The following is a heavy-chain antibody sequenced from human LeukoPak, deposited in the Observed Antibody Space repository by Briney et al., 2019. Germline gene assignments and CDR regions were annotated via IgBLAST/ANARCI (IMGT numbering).Heavy chain of an antibody. Sequence: SETPSLTCTVSGYSITTGYYWGWLRQSPGTGLEWIGSISHSATTYYNPSLKSQVTIFLDTSKNQFSLKLTSVTAADTAAYYCARVPGSAYHYMDVWGKGTMVTVSS. CDR1: GYSITTGYY. CDR2: ISHSATT. J-gene: IGHJ6*03. V-gene: IGHV4-38-2*02. CDR3: ARVPGSAYHYMDV. D-gene: IGHD3-10*01.